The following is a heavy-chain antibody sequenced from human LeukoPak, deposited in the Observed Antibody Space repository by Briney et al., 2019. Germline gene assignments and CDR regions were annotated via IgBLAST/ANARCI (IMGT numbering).Heavy chain of an antibody. V-gene: IGHV3-7*01. Sequence: GRSLRLSCAASGFTFSSYGMHWVRQAPGKGLEWVANIKQDGSEKYYVDSVKGRFTISRDNAKNSLYLQMNSLRAEDTAVYYSARENLVLRYFDWLKSYYFDYWGQGALVTVSS. CDR2: IKQDGSEK. D-gene: IGHD3-9*01. CDR1: GFTFSSYG. J-gene: IGHJ4*02. CDR3: ARENLVLRYFDWLKSYYFDY.